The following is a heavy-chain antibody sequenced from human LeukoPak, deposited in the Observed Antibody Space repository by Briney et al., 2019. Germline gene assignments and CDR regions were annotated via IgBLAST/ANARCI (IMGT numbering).Heavy chain of an antibody. Sequence: PGGSLRPSCAASGFTVSSNYMSWVRQAPGKGLEWDSVIYSGGSTYYADSVKGRFTLSRDNSKNTLYLQMNSLRAEDTAVYYCARDTDGAFDYWGQGTLVTVSS. J-gene: IGHJ4*02. V-gene: IGHV3-53*01. CDR3: ARDTDGAFDY. D-gene: IGHD5-24*01. CDR1: GFTVSSNY. CDR2: IYSGGST.